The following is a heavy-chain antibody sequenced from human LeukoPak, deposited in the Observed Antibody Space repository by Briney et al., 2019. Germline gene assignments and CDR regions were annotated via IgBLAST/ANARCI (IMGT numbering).Heavy chain of an antibody. V-gene: IGHV4-59*01. CDR2: NYYRVSI. CDR1: GGPIRRYY. Sequence: PSETPSLTCIGTGGPIRRYYWSSIRQSPGKGLDRIGYNYYRVSITHNLSLKRLVTLSVDTPKIPFSLKLNSVTGADTSVFFCARSAPYYDFGSGYYMGNILPIDYWGKGTLVTV. D-gene: IGHD3-3*01. CDR3: ARSAPYYDFGSGYYMGNILPIDY. J-gene: IGHJ4*02.